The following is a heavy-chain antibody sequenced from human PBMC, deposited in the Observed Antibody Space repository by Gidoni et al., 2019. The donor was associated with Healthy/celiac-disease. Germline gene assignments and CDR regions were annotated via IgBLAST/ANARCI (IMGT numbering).Heavy chain of an antibody. V-gene: IGHV3-33*01. D-gene: IGHD3-16*01. J-gene: IGHJ6*02. CDR3: ARDPSPNLVHGYGMDV. Sequence: QVQLVASGGGVVQPGRSLRLSCAASGFTFSSYGMHWVRQAPGKGLGWVAVIWYDGSNKYYADSVKGRFTISRDNSKNTLYLQMNSLRAEDTAVYYCARDPSPNLVHGYGMDVWGQGTTVTVSS. CDR1: GFTFSSYG. CDR2: IWYDGSNK.